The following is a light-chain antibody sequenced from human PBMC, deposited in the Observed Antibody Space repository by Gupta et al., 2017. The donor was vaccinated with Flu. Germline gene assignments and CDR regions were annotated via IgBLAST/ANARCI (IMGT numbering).Light chain of an antibody. J-gene: IGKJ4*01. Sequence: DIVMTQSPATLSVAPGERVILSCRASETIGDNLAWYQQKRGQTPRLLIYGASTRATGIPATFTGSGSGTEFTLTISSVQSEDFAVYYCQQYSSWPPGAPTFGGGTKVEIK. V-gene: IGKV3-15*01. CDR1: ETIGDN. CDR2: GAS. CDR3: QQYSSWPPGAPT.